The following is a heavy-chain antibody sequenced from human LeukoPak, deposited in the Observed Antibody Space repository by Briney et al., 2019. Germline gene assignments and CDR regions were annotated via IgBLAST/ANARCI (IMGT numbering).Heavy chain of an antibody. CDR3: ANCEHEEWELLSFDY. CDR2: IRYNGSNK. Sequence: GGSLRLSCAASGFTFSSYGMHWVRQAPGKGLEWVAFIRYNGSNKYYADSVKGRFTISRDNSKNTLYLQMNSLRAEDTAVYYCANCEHEEWELLSFDYWGQGTLVTVSS. D-gene: IGHD1-26*01. V-gene: IGHV3-30*02. CDR1: GFTFSSYG. J-gene: IGHJ4*02.